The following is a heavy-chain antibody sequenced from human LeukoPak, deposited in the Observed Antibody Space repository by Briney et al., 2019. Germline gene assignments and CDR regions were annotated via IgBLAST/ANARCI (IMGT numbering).Heavy chain of an antibody. CDR1: GGSISSSSYY. CDR3: ARDHEGASWYPPYYYYYYMDV. CDR2: IYYSGST. J-gene: IGHJ6*03. V-gene: IGHV4-39*07. D-gene: IGHD6-13*01. Sequence: MPSETLSLTCTVSGGSISSSSYYWGWIRQPPGKGLEWIGSIYYSGSTYYNPSLKSRVTISVDTSKNQFSLKLSSVTAADTAVYYCARDHEGASWYPPYYYYYYMDVWGKGTTVTVSS.